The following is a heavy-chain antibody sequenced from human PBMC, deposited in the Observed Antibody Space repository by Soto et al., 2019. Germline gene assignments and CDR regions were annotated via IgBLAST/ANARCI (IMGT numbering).Heavy chain of an antibody. CDR3: ARPQFHYYDSSGYYLESAFDI. J-gene: IGHJ3*02. CDR2: ISSSSSYI. V-gene: IGHV3-21*01. D-gene: IGHD3-22*01. CDR1: GFTFSSYS. Sequence: SGGSLRLSCAASGFTFSSYSMNWVRQAPGKGLEWVSSISSSSSYIYYADSVKGRFTISRDNAKNSLYLQMNSLRAEDTAVYYCARPQFHYYDSSGYYLESAFDIWGQGTMVTVSS.